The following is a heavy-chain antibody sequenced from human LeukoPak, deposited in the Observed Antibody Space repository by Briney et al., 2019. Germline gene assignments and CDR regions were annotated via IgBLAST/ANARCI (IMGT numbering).Heavy chain of an antibody. Sequence: GGTLRLSCAVTGFTLSNYCMNWVRQAPGKGLEWVSYISSSSRTVYYADSVKGRFTISRDNAQNSLDLQMNSLRAEDTAVYYCARDRDSSGWYYFDYWGQGTLVTVSS. J-gene: IGHJ4*02. CDR1: GFTLSNYC. CDR3: ARDRDSSGWYYFDY. CDR2: ISSSSRTV. V-gene: IGHV3-48*01. D-gene: IGHD6-19*01.